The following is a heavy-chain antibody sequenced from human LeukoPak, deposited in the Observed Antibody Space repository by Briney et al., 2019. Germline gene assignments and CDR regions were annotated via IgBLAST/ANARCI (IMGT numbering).Heavy chain of an antibody. J-gene: IGHJ4*02. CDR3: ARYYYDSSGYYFDY. V-gene: IGHV4-34*01. CDR2: INHSGST. CDR1: GGSFSGYY. D-gene: IGHD3-22*01. Sequence: SETLSLTCAVYGGSFSGYYWSWIRKPPGKGLEWIGEINHSGSTNYNPSLKSRVTISVDTSKNQFSLKLSSVTAADTAVYYCARYYYDSSGYYFDYWGQGTLVTVSS.